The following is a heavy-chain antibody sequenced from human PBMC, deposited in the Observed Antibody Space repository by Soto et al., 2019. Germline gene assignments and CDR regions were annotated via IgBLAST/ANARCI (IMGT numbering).Heavy chain of an antibody. V-gene: IGHV1-8*01. D-gene: IGHD3-10*01. Sequence: QVQLVQSGAEGKKPGASVKVSCKASGYAFTTYDINWGRQATGQGAERMGWMNPNSGHTVYAQKIKGRVTVTMDTAINTAYMELSSPRSEDTAVYVCAGGSIGFGGYGMDVWGQGTTVTVSS. J-gene: IGHJ6*02. CDR3: AGGSIGFGGYGMDV. CDR1: GYAFTTYD. CDR2: MNPNSGHT.